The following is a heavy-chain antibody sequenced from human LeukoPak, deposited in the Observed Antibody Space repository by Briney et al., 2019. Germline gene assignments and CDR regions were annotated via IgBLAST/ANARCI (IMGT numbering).Heavy chain of an antibody. CDR1: GFTFSSYG. V-gene: IGHV3-30*18. CDR3: AKDNSSSFDY. D-gene: IGHD6-13*01. J-gene: IGHJ4*02. CDR2: ISYDGSNK. Sequence: GRSLRLSCAASGFTFSSYGMHWVRQAPGKGLEWVAVISYDGSNKYYANSVKGRFTISRDNSKNTLYLQMNSLRVEDTAVYYCAKDNSSSFDYWGQGTLVTVSS.